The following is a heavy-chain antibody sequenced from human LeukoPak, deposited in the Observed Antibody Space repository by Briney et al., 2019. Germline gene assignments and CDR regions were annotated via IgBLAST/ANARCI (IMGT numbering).Heavy chain of an antibody. Sequence: GGSLRLSCAASGFTFSSYSMNWVRQAPGKGLEWVSSISSSSSYIYYADSVKGRFTISRDNAKNSLYLQMNSLRAEDTAVYYCARRLWLNTGPFDYWGQGTLVTVSS. D-gene: IGHD5-18*01. V-gene: IGHV3-21*01. CDR1: GFTFSSYS. CDR3: ARRLWLNTGPFDY. CDR2: ISSSSSYI. J-gene: IGHJ4*02.